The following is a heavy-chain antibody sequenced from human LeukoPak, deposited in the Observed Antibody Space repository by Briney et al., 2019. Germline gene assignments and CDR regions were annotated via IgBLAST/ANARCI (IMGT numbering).Heavy chain of an antibody. CDR1: GFSFSSYG. Sequence: GGSLRLSCAASGFSFSSYGMHWLRQAPGKGLEWVAFIRNDGGNTYYADSVKGRFTISRDNSKNTLYLQMNSLRAEDTAVYYCAKYCSGGSCYSEDSWGQGTLVTVSS. CDR2: IRNDGGNT. V-gene: IGHV3-30*02. D-gene: IGHD2-15*01. CDR3: AKYCSGGSCYSEDS. J-gene: IGHJ4*02.